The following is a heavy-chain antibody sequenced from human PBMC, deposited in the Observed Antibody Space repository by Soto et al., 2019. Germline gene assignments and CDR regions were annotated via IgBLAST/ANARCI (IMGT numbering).Heavy chain of an antibody. J-gene: IGHJ4*02. D-gene: IGHD5-12*01. CDR2: IYYSGST. CDR3: ARWYLYSGYDLFDY. V-gene: IGHV4-59*12. CDR1: GGSISSYY. Sequence: PSETLSLTCTVSGGSISSYYWSWIRQPPGKGLEWIGYIYYSGSTYYNSSLKSRVTISVDRSKNQFSLKLSSVTAADTAVYYCARWYLYSGYDLFDYWGQGTLVTVSS.